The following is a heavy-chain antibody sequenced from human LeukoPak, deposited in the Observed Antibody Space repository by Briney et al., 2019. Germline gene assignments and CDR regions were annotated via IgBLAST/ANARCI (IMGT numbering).Heavy chain of an antibody. CDR3: AKDSWCSSASCYIDY. CDR1: GFTFPNYV. J-gene: IGHJ4*02. Sequence: GGSLRLSCAASGFTFPNYVMSWVRQAPGKVLEWVSAISGSGGSTYYADSVKGWFTISRDNSKNTLYVQMNSLRVEDTAVYYCAKDSWCSSASCYIDYWGQGTLVTVSS. CDR2: ISGSGGST. V-gene: IGHV3-23*01. D-gene: IGHD2-2*02.